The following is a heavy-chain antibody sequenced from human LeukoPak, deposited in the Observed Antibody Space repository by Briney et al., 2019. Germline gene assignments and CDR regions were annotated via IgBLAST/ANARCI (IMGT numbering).Heavy chain of an antibody. V-gene: IGHV4-59*01. Sequence: SETLSLTCTVSGGSISSYYWSWIRQPPGKGLEWVGYIYYSVSTNYNPTLKGRVTISVDTSKKQFSLKLSSVTAADTAVYYCARAPRGYSYNFDYWGQGTLVIDS. CDR1: GGSISSYY. J-gene: IGHJ4*02. CDR3: ARAPRGYSYNFDY. D-gene: IGHD5-18*01. CDR2: IYYSVST.